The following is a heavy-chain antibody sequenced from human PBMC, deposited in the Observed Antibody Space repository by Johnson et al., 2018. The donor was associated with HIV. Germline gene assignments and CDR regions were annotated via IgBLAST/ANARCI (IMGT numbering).Heavy chain of an antibody. J-gene: IGHJ3*02. Sequence: VQLVESGGGVVQPGRSLRLSCAASGFTFSSYAVSWVRQAPGKGLEWVSGASGSGGTTYYADSVKGRFTISRDNSKNTRYLQMGRLRAEDMAVYYCARGVGEQERLPGRPPPGEEAFDIWGQGTMVTVSS. CDR2: ASGSGGTT. D-gene: IGHD3-3*01. CDR3: ARGVGEQERLPGRPPPGEEAFDI. V-gene: IGHV3-23*04. CDR1: GFTFSSYA.